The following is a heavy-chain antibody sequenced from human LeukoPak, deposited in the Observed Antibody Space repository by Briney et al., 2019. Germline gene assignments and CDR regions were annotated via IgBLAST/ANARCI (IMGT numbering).Heavy chain of an antibody. CDR3: AKDLSIVLIVVVTPFFDI. V-gene: IGHV3-23*01. Sequence: GGSLRLSCAASGFTFSSYAMSWVRQAPGKGLEWVSGISGSGGTIYYADSVKGRFTISRDNSKNTLYLQMDSLRAEDTAVYYCAKDLSIVLIVVVTPFFDIWGQGTMVTVSS. CDR1: GFTFSSYA. J-gene: IGHJ3*02. D-gene: IGHD3-22*01. CDR2: ISGSGGTI.